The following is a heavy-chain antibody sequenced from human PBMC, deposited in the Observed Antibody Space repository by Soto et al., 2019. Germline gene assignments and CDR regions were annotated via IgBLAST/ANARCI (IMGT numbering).Heavy chain of an antibody. J-gene: IGHJ4*02. D-gene: IGHD3-10*01. Sequence: EEQLVESGGGLVQPGGSLRLSCAASGFTFSSYWMSWVRQAPGKGLEWVANIKQDGSEKFYVDSVKGRFTISRDNSKNSLYLQMNSLRAEDTAVYFCASSENRSIFDYWAQGTLVTVSS. V-gene: IGHV3-7*01. CDR1: GFTFSSYW. CDR3: ASSENRSIFDY. CDR2: IKQDGSEK.